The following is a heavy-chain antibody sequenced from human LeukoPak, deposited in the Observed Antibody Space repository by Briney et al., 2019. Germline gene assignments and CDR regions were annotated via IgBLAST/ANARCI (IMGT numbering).Heavy chain of an antibody. CDR1: GFTFSSYS. J-gene: IGHJ4*02. D-gene: IGHD3-16*01. CDR2: ISSSSSTI. CDR3: ARGDYFDC. Sequence: PGGSLRLSCAASGFTFSSYSMNWVRQAPGKGLEWVSYISSSSSTIYYADSVKGRFTISRDNAKNSLYLQMNSLRAEDTAVYYCARGDYFDCWGQGTLVTVSS. V-gene: IGHV3-48*01.